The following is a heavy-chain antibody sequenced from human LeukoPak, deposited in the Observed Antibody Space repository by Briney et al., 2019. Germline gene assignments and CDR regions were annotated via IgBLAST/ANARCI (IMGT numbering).Heavy chain of an antibody. CDR3: TRDGYSSSWSGWFDP. CDR1: GFTFGDYA. Sequence: GRSLRLSRTASGFTFGDYAMSWFRQAPGKGLEWVGFIRSKAYGGTTEYAASVKGRFTISRDDSKSIAYLQMNSLKTEDTAVYYCTRDGYSSSWSGWFDPWGQGTLVTVSS. J-gene: IGHJ5*02. D-gene: IGHD6-13*01. CDR2: IRSKAYGGTT. V-gene: IGHV3-49*03.